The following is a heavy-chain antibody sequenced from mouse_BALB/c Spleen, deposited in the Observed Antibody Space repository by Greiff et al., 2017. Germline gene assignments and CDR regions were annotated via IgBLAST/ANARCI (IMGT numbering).Heavy chain of an antibody. CDR3: AGSSPDYYAMDY. V-gene: IGHV14-3*02. J-gene: IGHJ4*01. D-gene: IGHD1-1*01. CDR2: IDPANGNT. CDR1: GFNIKDTY. Sequence: EVQLQQSGAELVKPGASVKLSCTASGFNIKDTYMHWVKQRPEQGLEWIGRIDPANGNTKYDPKFQGKATITADTSSNTAYLQLSSLTSEDTAVYYCAGSSPDYYAMDYWGQGTSVTVSS.